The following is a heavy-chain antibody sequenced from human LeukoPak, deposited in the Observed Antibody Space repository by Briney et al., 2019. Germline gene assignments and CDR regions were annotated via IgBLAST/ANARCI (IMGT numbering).Heavy chain of an antibody. CDR3: ARERDRHQGVVVPAAFGC. Sequence: GGSLRLSCAASGFTFSDYYVSWIRQAPGKGLEWVSYISSSGGTIYYADSVKGRFTISRDNAKNSLYLQMNSLRAEDTAVYYCARERDRHQGVVVPAAFGCWGQGTLVTVSS. J-gene: IGHJ4*02. D-gene: IGHD2-2*01. CDR1: GFTFSDYY. CDR2: ISSSGGTI. V-gene: IGHV3-11*01.